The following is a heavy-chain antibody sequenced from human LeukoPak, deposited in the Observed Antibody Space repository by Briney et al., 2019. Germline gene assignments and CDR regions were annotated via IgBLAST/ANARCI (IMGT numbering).Heavy chain of an antibody. Sequence: SETLSLTCTVSGGSVSSGSYYWSWIRQPPGKGLEWIGYIYYSGSTNYNPSLKSRVTISVDTSKNQFSLKLTSLTAADTAVYYCARAGVSSGYWSLWGQGTLVTVSS. D-gene: IGHD3-22*01. CDR3: ARAGVSSGYWSL. CDR2: IYYSGST. CDR1: GGSVSSGSYY. V-gene: IGHV4-61*01. J-gene: IGHJ4*02.